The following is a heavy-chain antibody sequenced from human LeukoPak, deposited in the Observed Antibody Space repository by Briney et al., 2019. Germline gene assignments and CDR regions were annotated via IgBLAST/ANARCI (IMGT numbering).Heavy chain of an antibody. CDR1: GFTFSSYW. V-gene: IGHV3-7*01. CDR2: IKQDGSEK. J-gene: IGHJ4*02. Sequence: PGGSLRLSCAASGFTFSSYWMSWVRQAPGKGLEWVANIKQDGSEKYYVDSVKGRFTISRDNAKNSLYLQMNSLRAEDTAVYYCARHPSLRGGSGYSLDFDYWGQGTLVTVSS. CDR3: ARHPSLRGGSGYSLDFDY. D-gene: IGHD3-22*01.